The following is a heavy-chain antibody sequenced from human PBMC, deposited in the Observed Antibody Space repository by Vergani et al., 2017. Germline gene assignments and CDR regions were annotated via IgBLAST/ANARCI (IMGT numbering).Heavy chain of an antibody. V-gene: IGHV5-51*01. CDR2: IYPGDSDT. J-gene: IGHJ3*02. CDR3: ARHQESYYDSRRALDI. CDR1: GYSFTSYW. D-gene: IGHD3-22*01. Sequence: EVQLVQSGAEVTTPGESLKISCKGSGYSFTSYWIGWVRQMPGKGLEWMGIIYPGDSDTRYSPSFQGQVTISSDKSSSTAYLQWSSLKASDTAMYYCARHQESYYDSRRALDIWGRGRMVTVSS.